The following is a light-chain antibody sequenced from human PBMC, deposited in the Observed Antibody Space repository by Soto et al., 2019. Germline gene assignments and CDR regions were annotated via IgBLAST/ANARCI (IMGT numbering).Light chain of an antibody. V-gene: IGKV1-5*01. CDR1: QSISSW. CDR2: DAS. J-gene: IGKJ1*01. Sequence: DIKIYQSPSAVSGSVGDRVTITCRASQSISSWLAWYQQKPGKAPKVLIYDASSLESGVPSRFSGSGSGTEFTLTISSLQPDDFATYYCQQYNTYSPFGQGTKVDIK. CDR3: QQYNTYSP.